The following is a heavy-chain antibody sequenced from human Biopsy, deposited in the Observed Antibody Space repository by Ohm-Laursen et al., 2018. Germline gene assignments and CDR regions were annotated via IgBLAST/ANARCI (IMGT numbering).Heavy chain of an antibody. CDR1: EGTFSNYG. CDR2: NISILGTG. CDR3: ATKLTGYFHH. V-gene: IGHV1-69*06. Sequence: AASVKASCKSPEGTFSNYGANWVRQAPGQGLEWLGGNISILGTGNYAQKFQDRVTVAADTSTSTATMELRSLRSDDTAVYYCATKLTGYFHHWGQGTLVIVSS. J-gene: IGHJ1*01. D-gene: IGHD3-9*01.